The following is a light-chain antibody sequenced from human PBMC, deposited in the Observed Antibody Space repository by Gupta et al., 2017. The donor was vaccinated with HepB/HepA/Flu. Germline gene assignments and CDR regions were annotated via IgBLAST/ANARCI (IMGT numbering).Light chain of an antibody. CDR2: DVS. J-gene: IGLJ3*02. V-gene: IGLV2-14*03. Sequence: QSALTQPASVSRSSGQSITISCTGTSSDVGGYNYVSWYQQHPGKAPKLMIYDVSNRPSGVSNRFSDSKSGNTASLTISGLQAEDEADYYCSSYTSSSTPWVFGGGTKLTVL. CDR1: SSDVGGYNY. CDR3: SSYTSSSTPWV.